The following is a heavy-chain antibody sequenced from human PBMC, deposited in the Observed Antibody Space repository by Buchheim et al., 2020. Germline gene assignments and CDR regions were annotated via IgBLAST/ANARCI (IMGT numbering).Heavy chain of an antibody. CDR2: IYHSGST. J-gene: IGHJ4*02. D-gene: IGHD5-18*01. CDR1: GGSISSGGYS. Sequence: QLQLQESGSGLVKPSQTLSLTCAVSGGSISSGGYSWSWIRQPPGKGLEWIGYIYHSGSTYYNPSLKSRVTISVDRSKNQFSLTLSSVPAADTAVYYCARSGYSYGGVPYYFDYWGQGTL. CDR3: ARSGYSYGGVPYYFDY. V-gene: IGHV4-30-2*01.